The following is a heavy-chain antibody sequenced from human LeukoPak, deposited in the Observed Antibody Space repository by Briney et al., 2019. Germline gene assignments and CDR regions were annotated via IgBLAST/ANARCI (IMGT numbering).Heavy chain of an antibody. CDR3: ARDHLGTPCYYYYGMDV. J-gene: IGHJ6*02. CDR1: GFTFSSYW. Sequence: GGSLRLSCAASGFTFSSYWMSWVRQAPGKGLEWVANINQDGSEKYYVDSVKGRFTISRDNAKNSLYLQMNSLRAEDTAVYYCARDHLGTPCYYYYGMDVWGQGTTVTVSS. CDR2: INQDGSEK. V-gene: IGHV3-7*01.